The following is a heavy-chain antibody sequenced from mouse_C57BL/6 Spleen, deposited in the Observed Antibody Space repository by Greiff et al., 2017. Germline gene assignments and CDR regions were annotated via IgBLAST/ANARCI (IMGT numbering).Heavy chain of an antibody. J-gene: IGHJ2*01. Sequence: VQRVESGAELVRPGTSVQVSCKASGYAFTNYLIEWVKQRPGQGLEWIGVINPGSGGTNYNEKFKGKATLTADKSSSTAYMQLSSLTSEDSAVYFCAREDSNYPFDYWGQGTTLTVSS. CDR3: AREDSNYPFDY. CDR2: INPGSGGT. V-gene: IGHV1-54*01. D-gene: IGHD2-5*01. CDR1: GYAFTNYL.